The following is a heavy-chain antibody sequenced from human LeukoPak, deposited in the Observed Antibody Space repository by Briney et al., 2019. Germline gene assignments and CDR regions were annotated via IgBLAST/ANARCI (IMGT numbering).Heavy chain of an antibody. CDR3: ARSRYYGSGSYYNEQYFDY. CDR2: INPNSGGT. V-gene: IGHV1-2*02. Sequence: VASVKVSCKASGYTFTGYYMHWVRQAPGQGLEWMGWINPNSGGTNYAQKFQGRVTMTRDTSISTAYMELSRLRSDDTAVYYCARSRYYGSGSYYNEQYFDYWGQGTLVTVSS. CDR1: GYTFTGYY. J-gene: IGHJ4*02. D-gene: IGHD3-10*01.